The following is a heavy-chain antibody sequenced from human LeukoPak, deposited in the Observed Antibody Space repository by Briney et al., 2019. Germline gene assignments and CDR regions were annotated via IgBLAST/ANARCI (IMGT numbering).Heavy chain of an antibody. D-gene: IGHD3-10*01. J-gene: IGHJ4*02. CDR3: ARDRRTYGSGSYGT. CDR2: ISSSSSYI. CDR1: GFTFSSYS. V-gene: IGHV3-21*01. Sequence: GGSLRLSCAASGFTFSSYSMNWVRRAPGKGLEWVSSISSSSSYIYYADSVKGRFTISRDNAKNSLYLQMNSLRAEDTAVYYCARDRRTYGSGSYGTWGQGTLVTVSS.